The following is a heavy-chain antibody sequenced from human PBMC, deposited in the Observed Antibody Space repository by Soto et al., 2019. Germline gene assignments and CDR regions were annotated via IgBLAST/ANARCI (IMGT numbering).Heavy chain of an antibody. V-gene: IGHV4-34*01. CDR3: ARGQEGVVATH. CDR1: GGSLSGYY. Sequence: QVQLQQWGAGLLKPSETLSLNCAVTGGSLSGYYWSWIRQPPGKGLEWIGEVKDGGHTNYSPSLRAXXTXAXXTYNNQFTLRLNSVTAADTGVYYCARGQEGVVATHWDQGSLVTVSS. CDR2: VKDGGHT. J-gene: IGHJ4*02. D-gene: IGHD5-12*01.